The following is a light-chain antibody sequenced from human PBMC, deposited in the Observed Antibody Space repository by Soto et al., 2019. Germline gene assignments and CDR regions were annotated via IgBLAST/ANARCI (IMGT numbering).Light chain of an antibody. V-gene: IGKV3-15*01. CDR1: QSVSSN. J-gene: IGKJ2*01. CDR2: GAS. CDR3: QQYNNCPQT. Sequence: EIVMTQSPATLSVSPGDRATLSCRASQSVSSNLAWYQQKPGQAPRLLIYGASTRASGIPARFSGSGSGTEFTLTISSLQSEDFAVYYCQQYNNCPQTFGQGTKLEIK.